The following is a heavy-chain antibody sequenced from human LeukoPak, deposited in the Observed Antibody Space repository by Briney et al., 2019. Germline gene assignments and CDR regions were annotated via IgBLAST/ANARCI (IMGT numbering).Heavy chain of an antibody. CDR3: ARVADLEIHYYGSGSFSNWFDP. CDR2: IYHSGST. CDR1: GGSISSGGYY. J-gene: IGHJ5*02. Sequence: PSETLSLTCTVSGGSISSGGYYWSWIRQPPGKGPEWIGYIYHSGSTYYNPSLKSRVTISVDTSKNQFSLKLSSVTAADTAVYYCARVADLEIHYYGSGSFSNWFDPWGQGTLVTVSS. D-gene: IGHD3-10*01. V-gene: IGHV4-30-2*01.